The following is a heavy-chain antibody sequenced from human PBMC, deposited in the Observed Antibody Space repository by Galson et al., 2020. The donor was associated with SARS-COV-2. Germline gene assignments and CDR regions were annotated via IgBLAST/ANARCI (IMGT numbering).Heavy chain of an antibody. D-gene: IGHD6-19*01. V-gene: IGHV4-30-4*01. Sequence: SETLSLTCTVSRGSISSDGNYWSWIRQPPGKGLEWIGYIDYSGNTYHNPSLKSRLIISVDTSKNQFSLKLSSVTAADTAVYYCARGGTIFSGWAPIDYWGQGTLVTVSS. CDR3: ARGGTIFSGWAPIDY. CDR2: IDYSGNT. J-gene: IGHJ4*02. CDR1: RGSISSDGNY.